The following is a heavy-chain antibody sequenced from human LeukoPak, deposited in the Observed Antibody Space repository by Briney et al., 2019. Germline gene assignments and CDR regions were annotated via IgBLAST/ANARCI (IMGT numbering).Heavy chain of an antibody. V-gene: IGHV3-48*02. CDR1: GVTFSTYS. Sequence: PGGSLRLSCEASGVTFSTYSMTWVRQAPGKGLEWVSFISRSSSAIYYADSVRGRFTISRDDAKNSLYLQMNCLRDGDTAVYYCATYSSGWYLVYWGQGTLVTVSS. D-gene: IGHD6-19*01. J-gene: IGHJ4*02. CDR3: ATYSSGWYLVY. CDR2: ISRSSSAI.